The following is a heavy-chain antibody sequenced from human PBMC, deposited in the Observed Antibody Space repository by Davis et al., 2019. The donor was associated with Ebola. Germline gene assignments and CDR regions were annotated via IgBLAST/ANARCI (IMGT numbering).Heavy chain of an antibody. CDR3: AKFSRAGDSV. CDR1: GFTFSSYA. Sequence: GGSLRLSCAASGFTFSSYAMSWVRQAPGKGLEWVSSISSSSSYIYYADSVKGRFTISRDNAKNSLYLQVNSLRDEDTAVYYCAKFSRAGDSVWGQGTLVTVSS. V-gene: IGHV3-21*04. CDR2: ISSSSSYI. J-gene: IGHJ4*02. D-gene: IGHD6-13*01.